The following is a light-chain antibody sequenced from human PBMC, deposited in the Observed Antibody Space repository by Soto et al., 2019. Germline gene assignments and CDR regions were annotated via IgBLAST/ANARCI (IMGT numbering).Light chain of an antibody. V-gene: IGKV1-5*01. Sequence: DIQMTQSPSALSASVGDRVTITCRASQNISSWLAWYQQKPGKAPKSLIYDADSLESGVPSRLSGSGSGTEFTLTISNLQPDDSATYYCQHYKAFSPWTFGQGTKVEIK. J-gene: IGKJ1*01. CDR2: DAD. CDR3: QHYKAFSPWT. CDR1: QNISSW.